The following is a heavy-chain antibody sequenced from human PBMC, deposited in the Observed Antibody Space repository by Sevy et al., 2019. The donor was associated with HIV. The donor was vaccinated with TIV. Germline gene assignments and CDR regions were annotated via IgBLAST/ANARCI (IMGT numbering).Heavy chain of an antibody. CDR3: ASIYSSSWTRFDY. D-gene: IGHD6-13*01. CDR1: GFIFSSYW. Sequence: GGSLRLSCVASGFIFSSYWMCWVRQAPGKGLEWVANIKQDGSEKDYVASVKGRFTISRDNAKNSLYLQMNSLRAEDTAVYYCASIYSSSWTRFDYWGQGTLVTVSS. J-gene: IGHJ4*02. V-gene: IGHV3-7*01. CDR2: IKQDGSEK.